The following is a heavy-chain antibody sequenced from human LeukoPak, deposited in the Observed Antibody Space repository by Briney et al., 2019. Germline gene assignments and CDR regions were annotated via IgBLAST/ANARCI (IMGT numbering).Heavy chain of an antibody. CDR2: IHYSGST. Sequence: SETLSLTCTVSGGSISSGNYYWSWIRQHPGKGLEWIGYIHYSGSTNYNPSLKSRVTMSVDTSKNQFSLKLSSVTAADTAVYYCARVGPIAAAGNGYGMDVWGQGTTVTVSS. CDR1: GGSISSGNYY. D-gene: IGHD6-13*01. V-gene: IGHV4-61*01. CDR3: ARVGPIAAAGNGYGMDV. J-gene: IGHJ6*02.